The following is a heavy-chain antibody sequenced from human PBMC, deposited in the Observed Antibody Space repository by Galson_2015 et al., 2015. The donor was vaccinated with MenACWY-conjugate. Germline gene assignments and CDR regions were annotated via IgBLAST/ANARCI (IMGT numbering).Heavy chain of an antibody. CDR2: IYDSGTT. D-gene: IGHD2/OR15-2a*01. V-gene: IGHV4-61*08. CDR1: GGSASSSGYY. J-gene: IGHJ4*02. CDR3: AREFSY. Sequence: SETLSLTCTVSGGSASSSGYYWTWIRQPPGKGLEWIGLIYDSGTTKYNPSLKGRVTISLGTSKNQVSLKLSSVTAADTAVYYCAREFSYWGQGTLVTVSS.